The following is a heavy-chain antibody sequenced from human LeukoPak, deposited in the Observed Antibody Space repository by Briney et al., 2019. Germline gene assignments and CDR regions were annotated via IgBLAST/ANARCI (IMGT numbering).Heavy chain of an antibody. D-gene: IGHD2-2*02. V-gene: IGHV4-30-2*01. J-gene: IGHJ5*02. Sequence: SETLSLTCAVSGGSISSGGYSWSWIRQPPGKGLEWIGYIYHSGSTYYNPSLKSRVTISVDRSKNQFSLKLSSVTAADTAVYYCARGKYQLLYTGWFDPWGQGTLVTVSS. CDR3: ARGKYQLLYTGWFDP. CDR2: IYHSGST. CDR1: GGSISSGGYS.